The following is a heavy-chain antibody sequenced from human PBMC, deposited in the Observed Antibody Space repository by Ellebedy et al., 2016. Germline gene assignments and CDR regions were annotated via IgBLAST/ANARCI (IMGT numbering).Heavy chain of an antibody. CDR3: AKRGGDCSTARCYLDS. V-gene: IGHV3-30*18. CDR1: GFTFNYYG. D-gene: IGHD2-2*01. Sequence: GGSLRLSCAASGFTFNYYGMHWVRQAPGKGLEWVAVVSYDGSDKVHADSVKGRFTISRDNSKNTLYLQMNSLRPEDTAVYYCAKRGGDCSTARCYLDSWGQGTLVTVSS. CDR2: VSYDGSDK. J-gene: IGHJ4*02.